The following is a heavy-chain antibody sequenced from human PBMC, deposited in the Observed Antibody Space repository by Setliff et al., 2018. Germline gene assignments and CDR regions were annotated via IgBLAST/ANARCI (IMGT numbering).Heavy chain of an antibody. CDR1: GYTFSSYD. Sequence: ASVKVSCKASGYTFSSYDINWVRQATGQGLEWMGWMNPNSGNTAYAQKFQGRVTITADKSTSTAYMELSSLRSEDTAVYYCARGTRVNGSGSYFYYWGQGTLVTV. V-gene: IGHV1-8*01. D-gene: IGHD3-10*01. CDR2: MNPNSGNT. J-gene: IGHJ4*02. CDR3: ARGTRVNGSGSYFYY.